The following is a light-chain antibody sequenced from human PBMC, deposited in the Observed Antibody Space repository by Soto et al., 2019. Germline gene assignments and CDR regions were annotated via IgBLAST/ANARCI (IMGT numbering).Light chain of an antibody. V-gene: IGKV1-39*01. CDR3: QQRYSMPLT. CDR2: EAY. CDR1: QSISSH. Sequence: DIQMTQSQSSLSTSEGDRVTTTCRASQSISSHLNWYQLKPGKAPQFLIYEAYSLQGGVPSSFSGSGSGTDFTLTIIRLQADDFAIYYCQQRYSMPLTFGPGTKVDIK. J-gene: IGKJ3*01.